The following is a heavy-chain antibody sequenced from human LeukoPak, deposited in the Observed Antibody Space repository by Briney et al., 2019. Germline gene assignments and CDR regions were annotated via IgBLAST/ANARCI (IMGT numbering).Heavy chain of an antibody. Sequence: ASVKVSCKASGYTFTNYAISWVRQAPGQGLEWMGWISGYNDNTNYAQKLQGRVTMTTDTSTSTAYMELRSLRSDDTAVYYCARSGPRGRASYYYMDVWGKGTTVTVSS. V-gene: IGHV1-18*01. CDR2: ISGYNDNT. D-gene: IGHD6-19*01. CDR3: ARSGPRGRASYYYMDV. CDR1: GYTFTNYA. J-gene: IGHJ6*03.